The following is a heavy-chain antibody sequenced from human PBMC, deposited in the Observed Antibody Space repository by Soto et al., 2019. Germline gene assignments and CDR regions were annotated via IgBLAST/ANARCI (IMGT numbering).Heavy chain of an antibody. V-gene: IGHV3-21*01. CDR2: ISSSRSYI. CDR3: SGWYSSGWSWGGAFDY. D-gene: IGHD6-19*01. CDR1: GFTFSSYS. Sequence: GGSLRLSCAASGFTFSSYSMNWVRQAPGKGLEWVSSISSSRSYIYYADSVKGRFTISRDNAKNSLYLQMNSLRAEETAVYYCSGWYSSGWSWGGAFDYWGQGAMVTVSS. J-gene: IGHJ4*02.